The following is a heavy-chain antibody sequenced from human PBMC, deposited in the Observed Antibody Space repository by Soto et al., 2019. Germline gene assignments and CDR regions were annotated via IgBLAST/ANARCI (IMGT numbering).Heavy chain of an antibody. D-gene: IGHD1-26*01. Sequence: QVQLVQSGAEVKKPGSSVKVSCKASGGTFSSYAISWVRQPPGQGLEWRGGIIPIFGTANYAQKFQGRVTITADESTRTAYMELSSLRSEDTAVYYCARVMVGATSAFDIWGQGTMVTVSS. CDR3: ARVMVGATSAFDI. CDR1: GGTFSSYA. J-gene: IGHJ3*02. CDR2: IIPIFGTA. V-gene: IGHV1-69*01.